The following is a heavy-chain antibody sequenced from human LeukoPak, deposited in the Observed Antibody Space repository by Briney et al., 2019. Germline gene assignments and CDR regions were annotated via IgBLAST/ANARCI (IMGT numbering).Heavy chain of an antibody. CDR3: ARGFAAATLNYYYSYYMDV. CDR2: IIPIFGTA. J-gene: IGHJ6*03. D-gene: IGHD2-15*01. V-gene: IGHV1-69*05. Sequence: ATVKVSCKASGGTFSSYAISWVRQAPGQGLEWMGGIIPIFGTANYAQKFQGRGTITTDESTSTAYMELSSLRSEDTAVYYCARGFAAATLNYYYSYYMDVWGKGTTVTVSS. CDR1: GGTFSSYA.